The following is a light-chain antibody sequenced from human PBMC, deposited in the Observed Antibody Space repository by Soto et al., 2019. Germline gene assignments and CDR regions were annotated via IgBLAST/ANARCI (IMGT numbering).Light chain of an antibody. V-gene: IGLV2-14*01. Sequence: QSALTQPASVSGSPGQSITISCTGTSSDVGGYNYVSWYQQHPGKAPKLMIYEVSNRPSGVSNRFSGSKSGNTASLTISGRQDADEADYYCSSYTSSSTIYVFGTGTKVTVL. CDR3: SSYTSSSTIYV. CDR2: EVS. CDR1: SSDVGGYNY. J-gene: IGLJ1*01.